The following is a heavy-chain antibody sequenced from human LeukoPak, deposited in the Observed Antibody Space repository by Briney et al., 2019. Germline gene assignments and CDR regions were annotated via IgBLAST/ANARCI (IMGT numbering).Heavy chain of an antibody. J-gene: IGHJ4*02. V-gene: IGHV3-74*01. CDR3: SRTSDKPMVLTTDFDY. Sequence: GGSLILSCAAAGLTFSSYWMHWVRQAPGKGLVWVSRINSDGSSTSYADSVKGRFTISRDNAKNTLYLQMNSLRAEYTAVYYCSRTSDKPMVLTTDFDYWGQGTLVTVSS. CDR1: GLTFSSYW. CDR2: INSDGSST. D-gene: IGHD5-18*01.